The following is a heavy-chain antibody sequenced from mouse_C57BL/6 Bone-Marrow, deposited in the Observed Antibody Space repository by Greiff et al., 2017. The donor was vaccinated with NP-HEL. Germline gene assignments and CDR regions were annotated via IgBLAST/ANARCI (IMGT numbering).Heavy chain of an antibody. CDR3: ADTVVAPFAY. V-gene: IGHV5-17*01. Sequence: DVKLVESGGGLVKPGGSLKLSCAASGFTFSDYGMHWVRQAPEKGLEWVAYISSGSSTIYYADTVKGRFTISRDNAKNTLFLQMTSLRSEDTAMYYCADTVVAPFAYWGKGTLVTVSA. CDR2: ISSGSSTI. J-gene: IGHJ3*01. D-gene: IGHD1-1*01. CDR1: GFTFSDYG.